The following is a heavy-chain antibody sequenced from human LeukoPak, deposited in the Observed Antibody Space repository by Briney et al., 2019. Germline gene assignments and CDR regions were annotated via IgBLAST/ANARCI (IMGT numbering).Heavy chain of an antibody. CDR2: IYTSGST. D-gene: IGHD2-8*01. J-gene: IGHJ4*02. Sequence: SQTLSLTCTVSGNSISSGDNYWSWIRQPAGKGLEWIGRIYTSGSTNYNPSLKSRVTISVDTSKNQFSLKLSSVTAADTAVYYCARRVLGGYYFDYWGQGTLVTVSS. V-gene: IGHV4-61*02. CDR3: ARRVLGGYYFDY. CDR1: GNSISSGDNY.